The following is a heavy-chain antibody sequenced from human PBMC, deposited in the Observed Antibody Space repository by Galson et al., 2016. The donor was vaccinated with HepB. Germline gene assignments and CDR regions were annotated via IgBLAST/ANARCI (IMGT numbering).Heavy chain of an antibody. CDR3: AKESGLWNVKTDFDY. J-gene: IGHJ4*02. V-gene: IGHV3-23*01. CDR2: ISGTDGRT. CDR1: GFTFINYA. Sequence: SLRLSCAASGFTFINYAMSWVRQAPGKGLEWVSGISGTDGRTLYADSVKGRFTIFRDNSKNTLYLQMNSLRADDTAVYYCAKESGLWNVKTDFDYWGQGTLVIVSS. D-gene: IGHD1-1*01.